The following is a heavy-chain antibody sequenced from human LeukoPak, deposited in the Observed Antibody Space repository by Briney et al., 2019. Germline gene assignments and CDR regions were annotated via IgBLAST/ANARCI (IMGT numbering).Heavy chain of an antibody. D-gene: IGHD2-15*01. Sequence: ASVKVSRKASGFTFTSSAVQWVRQARGQRLEWIGWIVVGSGNTNYAQKFQERVTITRDMSTSTAYMELSSLRSEDTAVYYCAAGGYCSGGSCYSEDYWGQGTLVTVSS. J-gene: IGHJ4*02. CDR3: AAGGYCSGGSCYSEDY. CDR1: GFTFTSSA. CDR2: IVVGSGNT. V-gene: IGHV1-58*01.